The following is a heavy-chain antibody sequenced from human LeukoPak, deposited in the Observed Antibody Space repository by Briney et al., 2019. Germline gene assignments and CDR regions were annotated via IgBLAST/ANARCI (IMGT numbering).Heavy chain of an antibody. CDR3: ARDIWKYSSGWSVDY. CDR2: IYPSGST. D-gene: IGHD6-19*01. Sequence: PSETLSLTCAVSGYSISSGYSWGWIRQPPGKGLEWIGSIYPSGSTYYNPSLKSRVTISIDTSNNHFSLKLSSVTAADTAVYYCARDIWKYSSGWSVDYWGQGILVTVSS. J-gene: IGHJ4*02. CDR1: GYSISSGYS. V-gene: IGHV4-38-2*02.